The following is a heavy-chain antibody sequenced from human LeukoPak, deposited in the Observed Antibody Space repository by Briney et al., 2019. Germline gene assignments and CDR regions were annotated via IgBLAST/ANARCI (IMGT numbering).Heavy chain of an antibody. Sequence: PGGSLRLSCAASGFTFSSYWMSWVRQAPGKGLEWVANIKQDGSEKYYVDSVKGRFTISRDNAKNSLYLQMNSLRAEDTAVYYCAREGGIAVASYMDVWGKGTTAAVSS. CDR2: IKQDGSEK. J-gene: IGHJ6*03. D-gene: IGHD6-19*01. V-gene: IGHV3-7*01. CDR1: GFTFSSYW. CDR3: AREGGIAVASYMDV.